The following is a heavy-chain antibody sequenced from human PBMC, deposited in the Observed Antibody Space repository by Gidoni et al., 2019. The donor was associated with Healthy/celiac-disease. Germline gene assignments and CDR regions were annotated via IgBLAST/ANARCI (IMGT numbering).Heavy chain of an antibody. Sequence: EVQLVESGGGLVQPGRSLRLSCAASGFTFDDYAMHWVRQAPGKGLEWCSGISWNSGSIGYADSVKGRFTISRDNAKNSLYLQMNSLRAEDTALYYCAKAEPTYIWGSYRPPYWYFDLWGRGTLVTVSS. V-gene: IGHV3-9*01. CDR2: ISWNSGSI. D-gene: IGHD3-16*02. CDR3: AKAEPTYIWGSYRPPYWYFDL. CDR1: GFTFDDYA. J-gene: IGHJ2*01.